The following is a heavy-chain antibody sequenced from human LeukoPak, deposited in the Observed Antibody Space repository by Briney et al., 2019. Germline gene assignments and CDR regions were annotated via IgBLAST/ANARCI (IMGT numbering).Heavy chain of an antibody. V-gene: IGHV4-59*01. CDR2: IYYSGST. Sequence: ASETLSLTCTVSGDSISTYYWSWIRQPPGKGLEWIGYIYYSGSTNYNPSLKSRVTISVDTSKNQFSLKLSSVTAADTAVYYCARTVAGRPPSYYFDYWGQGTLVTVSS. J-gene: IGHJ4*02. D-gene: IGHD6-19*01. CDR1: GDSISTYY. CDR3: ARTVAGRPPSYYFDY.